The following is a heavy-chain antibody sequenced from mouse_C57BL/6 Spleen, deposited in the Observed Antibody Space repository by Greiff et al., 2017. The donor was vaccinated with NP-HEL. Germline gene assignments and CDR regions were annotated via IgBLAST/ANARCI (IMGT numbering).Heavy chain of an antibody. CDR3: ERRDGSSKKENAMDY. V-gene: IGHV1-82*01. Sequence: VQLQQSGPELVKPGAPVKISCKASGYAFSSSWMNWVKQRPGTGLEWIGRIYPGDGDTNYNGKFKGKATLTADKSSSTAYMQLSSLTSDDSAVYKRERRDGSSKKENAMDYWGQGTSVTVAA. J-gene: IGHJ4*01. CDR1: GYAFSSSW. D-gene: IGHD1-1*01. CDR2: IYPGDGDT.